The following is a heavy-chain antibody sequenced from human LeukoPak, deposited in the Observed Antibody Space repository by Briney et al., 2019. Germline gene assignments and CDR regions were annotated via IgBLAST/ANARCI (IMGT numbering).Heavy chain of an antibody. CDR3: AREKVNYEGMDV. CDR2: IGTTGDT. Sequence: GGSLRLSCAASGFTFSSYDMHWVRQVTGKGLEGVAVIGTTGDTYYLDSVKGRFTISRENAKNSMYLQMNSLRAGDTAVYYCAREKVNYEGMDVWGQGTTVTVSS. V-gene: IGHV3-13*01. CDR1: GFTFSSYD. J-gene: IGHJ6*02.